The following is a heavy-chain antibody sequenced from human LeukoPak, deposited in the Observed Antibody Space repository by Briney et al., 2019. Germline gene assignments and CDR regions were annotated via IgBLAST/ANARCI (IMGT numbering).Heavy chain of an antibody. V-gene: IGHV4-59*01. D-gene: IGHD6-13*01. CDR1: GGSISSYY. J-gene: IGHJ4*02. CDR2: IYYSGST. CDR3: ARDRSSSWYAAGYYFDY. Sequence: SETLSLTCTVSGGSISSYYWSWIRQPPGKGLEWIGYIYYSGSTNYNPSLKSRVTISVDTSKNQFSLKLSSVTAADTAVYYCARDRSSSWYAAGYYFDYWGQGTLVTVSS.